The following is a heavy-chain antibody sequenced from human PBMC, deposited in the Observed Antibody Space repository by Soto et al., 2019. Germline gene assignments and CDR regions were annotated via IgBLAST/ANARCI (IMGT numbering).Heavy chain of an antibody. J-gene: IGHJ6*03. CDR2: ISSNGVGT. D-gene: IGHD6-6*01. CDR1: GFTLSGYA. Sequence: ESGGGLAQPGGSLRLSCAASGFTLSGYAMDWVRQAPGKGLEYVSGISSNGVGTYYANSVQGRFTISRNNSKNTVYLQMGSLRPEDMAVYYCARRARPDFYYMDVWGKGTTVTVSS. V-gene: IGHV3-64*01. CDR3: ARRARPDFYYMDV.